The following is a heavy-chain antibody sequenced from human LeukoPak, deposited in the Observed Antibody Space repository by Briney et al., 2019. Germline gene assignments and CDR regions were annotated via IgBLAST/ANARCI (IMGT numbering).Heavy chain of an antibody. CDR1: GYRFTSYW. CDR3: ARPYCSSTSCPQYYFDY. Sequence: GESLKISCKGSGYRFTSYWIGWVRQMPGKGLEWMGIIYPGDSDTRYSPSFQGQVTISADKSISTAYLQWSSLKASDTAMHYCARPYCSSTSCPQYYFDYWGQGTLVTVSS. D-gene: IGHD2-2*01. V-gene: IGHV5-51*01. J-gene: IGHJ4*02. CDR2: IYPGDSDT.